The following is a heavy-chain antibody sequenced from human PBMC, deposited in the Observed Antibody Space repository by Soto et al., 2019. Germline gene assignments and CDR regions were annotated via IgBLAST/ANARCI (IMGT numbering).Heavy chain of an antibody. V-gene: IGHV3-23*01. D-gene: IGHD3-3*01. Sequence: EVQLLESGGGLVQPGGSLRLSCAASGFTFSSYAMSWVRQAPGKGLVWVSAISGSGGSTYYADSVKSRFTISRDNSKNTLYLQMNSLRAEDTAVYYCAKAFITIFGVATNYFDYWGQGTLVTVSS. CDR2: ISGSGGST. J-gene: IGHJ4*02. CDR1: GFTFSSYA. CDR3: AKAFITIFGVATNYFDY.